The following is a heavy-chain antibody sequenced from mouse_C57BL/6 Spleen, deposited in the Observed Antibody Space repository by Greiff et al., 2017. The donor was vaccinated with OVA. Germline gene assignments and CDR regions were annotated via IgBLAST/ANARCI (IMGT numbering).Heavy chain of an antibody. CDR3: ARTLYDYDGILYAMDY. V-gene: IGHV5-17*01. CDR2: ISSGSSTI. Sequence: EVKLVESGGGLVKPGGSLKLSCAASGFTFSDYGMHWVRQAPEKGLEWVAYISSGSSTIYYADTVKGRFTISRDNAKNTLFLQMTSLRSEDTAMYYCARTLYDYDGILYAMDYWGQGTSVTVSS. J-gene: IGHJ4*01. CDR1: GFTFSDYG. D-gene: IGHD2-4*01.